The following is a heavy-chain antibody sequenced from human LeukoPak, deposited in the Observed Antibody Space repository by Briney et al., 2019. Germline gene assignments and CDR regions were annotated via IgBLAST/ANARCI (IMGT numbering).Heavy chain of an antibody. D-gene: IGHD6-13*01. CDR2: IIPIFGTA. CDR3: ARDGPRSSSPSSPNDY. J-gene: IGHJ4*02. Sequence: GASVKVSCKASGGTFSSYAISWVRQAPGQGLEWMGGIIPIFGTANYAQQFQGRVTITADESTSTAYMELSSLRSEDTAVYYCARDGPRSSSPSSPNDYWGQGTLVTVSS. CDR1: GGTFSSYA. V-gene: IGHV1-69*13.